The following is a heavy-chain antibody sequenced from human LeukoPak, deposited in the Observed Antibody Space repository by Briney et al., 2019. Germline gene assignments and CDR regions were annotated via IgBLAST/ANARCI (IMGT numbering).Heavy chain of an antibody. V-gene: IGHV4-39*07. J-gene: IGHJ2*01. D-gene: IGHD3-10*01. CDR2: INHSGYT. CDR3: ARIWPDL. Sequence: SETLSLTCTVSGGSISSITYYWGWIRQPPGKGLEWIGEINHSGYTNCNPSLKSRLTISVNTSRKQFSLNLNSVTAADTAVYYGARIWPDLWGRGTLVTVSS. CDR1: GGSISSITYY.